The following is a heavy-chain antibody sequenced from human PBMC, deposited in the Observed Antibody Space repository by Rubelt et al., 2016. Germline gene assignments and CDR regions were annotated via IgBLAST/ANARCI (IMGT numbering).Heavy chain of an antibody. CDR3: ANYDFWSGYGYFQH. CDR1: NYA. D-gene: IGHD3-3*01. V-gene: IGHV3-23*01. Sequence: NYAMNWVRQAPVKGLEWVSAISRAGNSTYYADSVKGRFTMTRDNSKNTLYLQMNSLRAEDTALYYCANYDFWSGYGYFQHWGQGTLVTVSS. CDR2: ISRAGNST. J-gene: IGHJ1*01.